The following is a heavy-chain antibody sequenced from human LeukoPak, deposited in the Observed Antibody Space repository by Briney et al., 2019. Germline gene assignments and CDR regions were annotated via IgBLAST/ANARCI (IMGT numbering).Heavy chain of an antibody. Sequence: ASVKVSCKASGYTFTGYYMHWVRQAPGQGLEWMGRINPNSGGTNYAQKFQGRVTMTRDTSISTAYMELSRLRSDDTAVYYCARGIPPGYDILTGLPPEDYWGQGTLVTASS. CDR3: ARGIPPGYDILTGLPPEDY. CDR1: GYTFTGYY. V-gene: IGHV1-2*06. CDR2: INPNSGGT. J-gene: IGHJ4*02. D-gene: IGHD3-9*01.